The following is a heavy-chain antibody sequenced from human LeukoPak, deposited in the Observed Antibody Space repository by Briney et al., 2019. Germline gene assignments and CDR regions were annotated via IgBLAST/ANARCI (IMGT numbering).Heavy chain of an antibody. CDR1: GFTVSNNY. J-gene: IGHJ6*02. D-gene: IGHD3-10*01. Sequence: GGSLRLSCAASGFTVSNNYMSWVRQAPGKGLEWVSVIYSGGSSYYADSVKGRFTISRDNSKNTLYLQMNSLRAEDTAVYYCAKDSSSGSSYYFHGMDVWGQGTTVIVSS. CDR3: AKDSSSGSSYYFHGMDV. V-gene: IGHV3-66*01. CDR2: IYSGGSS.